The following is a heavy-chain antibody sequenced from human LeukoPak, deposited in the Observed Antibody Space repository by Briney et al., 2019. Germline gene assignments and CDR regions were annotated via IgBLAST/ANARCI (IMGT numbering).Heavy chain of an antibody. J-gene: IGHJ4*02. D-gene: IGHD4-17*01. V-gene: IGHV3-11*06. Sequence: GGSLSLSCAASGFPFRDYYMSWIRPVPGKGLEGVSKISTSSSSTNYADSVKGRFTVSRDNAKSSLYFQMDSLRAEDTAVYYCARLREGSDHDYWGQGTLVTVSS. CDR1: GFPFRDYY. CDR3: ARLREGSDHDY. CDR2: ISTSSSST.